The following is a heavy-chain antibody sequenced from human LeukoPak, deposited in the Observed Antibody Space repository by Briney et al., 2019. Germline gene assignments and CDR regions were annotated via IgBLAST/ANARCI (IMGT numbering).Heavy chain of an antibody. Sequence: QPGGSLRLSCAASGFTFSSYGMHWVRQAPGKGLEWVAVIWYDGSNKYYADSVKGRFTISRDNSKNTLYLQMNSLRAEDTAVYYCAREREATKSSFDYWGQGTLVTVSS. V-gene: IGHV3-33*01. D-gene: IGHD5-24*01. J-gene: IGHJ4*02. CDR3: AREREATKSSFDY. CDR1: GFTFSSYG. CDR2: IWYDGSNK.